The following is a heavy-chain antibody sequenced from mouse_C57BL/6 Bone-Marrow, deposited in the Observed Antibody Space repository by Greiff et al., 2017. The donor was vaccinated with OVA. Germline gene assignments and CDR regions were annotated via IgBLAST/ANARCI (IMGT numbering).Heavy chain of an antibody. Sequence: VQLQESGAELARPGASVKLSCKASGYTFTSYGISWVKQRTGQGLEWIGEIYPRSGNNYYNEKFKGKATLTADKSSSTAYMELRSLTSEDSAVYFCANYYYGSSLAYWGQGTLVTVSA. CDR1: GYTFTSYG. CDR2: IYPRSGNN. CDR3: ANYYYGSSLAY. D-gene: IGHD1-1*01. J-gene: IGHJ3*01. V-gene: IGHV1-81*01.